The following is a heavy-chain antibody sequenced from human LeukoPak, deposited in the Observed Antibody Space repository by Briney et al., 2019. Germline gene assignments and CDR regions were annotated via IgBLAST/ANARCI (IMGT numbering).Heavy chain of an antibody. CDR2: INPNSGGT. Sequence: ASVKVSCKASGYTFTGYYMHWVRQAPGQGLEWMGWINPNSGGTNYAQKFQGRVTMTRDTSISTAYMELSRLRSDDTAVYYCATLYWDIVVVPAAMGLGGNFDYWGQGTLVTVSS. D-gene: IGHD2-2*01. CDR3: ATLYWDIVVVPAAMGLGGNFDY. J-gene: IGHJ4*02. CDR1: GYTFTGYY. V-gene: IGHV1-2*02.